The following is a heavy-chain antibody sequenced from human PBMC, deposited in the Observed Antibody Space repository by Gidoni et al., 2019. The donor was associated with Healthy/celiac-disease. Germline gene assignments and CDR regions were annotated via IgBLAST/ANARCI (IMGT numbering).Heavy chain of an antibody. J-gene: IGHJ4*02. CDR1: GYTFTSYY. V-gene: IGHV1-46*03. Sequence: QVQLVQSGAEVKQPGASVKVSCKASGYTFTSYYMHWVRQAPGQGLEWMGIINPSGGSTSYAQKFQGRVTMTRDTSTSTVYMELSSLRSEDTAVYYCARVARGSGSYVGIGDYWGQGTLVTVSS. D-gene: IGHD3-10*01. CDR3: ARVARGSGSYVGIGDY. CDR2: INPSGGST.